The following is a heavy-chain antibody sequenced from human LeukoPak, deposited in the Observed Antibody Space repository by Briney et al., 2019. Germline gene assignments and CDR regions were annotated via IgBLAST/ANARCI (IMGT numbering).Heavy chain of an antibody. J-gene: IGHJ4*02. V-gene: IGHV3-21*01. Sequence: GGSLRLSCAASGFTFSSYSMNWVRQAPGKGMEWVSSISSISSYIYYADSVKGRFTISRDNAKNSLYLQMNSLRAEDTAVYYCARDEVAYYYDSSGYDWGQGTLVTVSS. D-gene: IGHD3-22*01. CDR3: ARDEVAYYYDSSGYD. CDR2: ISSISSYI. CDR1: GFTFSSYS.